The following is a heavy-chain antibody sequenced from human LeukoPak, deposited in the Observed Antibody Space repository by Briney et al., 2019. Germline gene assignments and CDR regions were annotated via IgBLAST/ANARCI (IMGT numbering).Heavy chain of an antibody. CDR2: IDHSGST. D-gene: IGHD1-1*01. Sequence: SETLSLPRGVYGGSLKGYYWIGLRQPPGKGLEWIGEIDHSGSTNYNPSPKSRVTISVDTSKNQFSLKLSSVTAADTAVYYCASQVRLERRYYYYSMDVWGKGTTVTVSS. V-gene: IGHV4-34*01. J-gene: IGHJ6*03. CDR1: GGSLKGYY. CDR3: ASQVRLERRYYYYSMDV.